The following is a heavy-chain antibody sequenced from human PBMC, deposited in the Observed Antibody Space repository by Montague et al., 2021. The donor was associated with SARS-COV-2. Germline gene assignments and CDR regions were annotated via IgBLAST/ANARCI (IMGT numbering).Heavy chain of an antibody. V-gene: IGHV4-59*02. J-gene: IGHJ6*02. D-gene: IGHD3-10*01. CDR1: GFTVGGNY. CDR2: ISDSGST. Sequence: LRLSCAASGFTVGGNYMSWVRQPPGKGLEWIGYISDSGSTNYSPSLKSRVTMSVDTSKNQMSLKLTSVTAADTAVYYCARGCLSYFGAGSHCYGMDVWGQGTTVTVSS. CDR3: ARGCLSYFGAGSHCYGMDV.